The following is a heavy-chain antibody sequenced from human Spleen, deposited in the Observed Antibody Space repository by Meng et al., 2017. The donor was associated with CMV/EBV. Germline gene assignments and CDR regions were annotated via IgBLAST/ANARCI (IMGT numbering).Heavy chain of an antibody. CDR1: NGSVSSTNYY. J-gene: IGHJ3*02. Sequence: GSLRLSCTISNGSVSSTNYYWSWIRQPPGKGLEWIGYIYVSGTTNYNPSLKSRVTISVDTSKNHFSLKLTSVTAADTAVYYCARTKYYDFWSGYYPLLDAFDIWGQGTKVTVSS. D-gene: IGHD3-3*01. CDR2: IYVSGTT. CDR3: ARTKYYDFWSGYYPLLDAFDI. V-gene: IGHV4-61*03.